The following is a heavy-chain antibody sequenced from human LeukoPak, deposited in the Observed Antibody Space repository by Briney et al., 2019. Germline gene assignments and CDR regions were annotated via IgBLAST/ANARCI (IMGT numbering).Heavy chain of an antibody. V-gene: IGHV3-33*01. CDR3: ASLRASYYYDSSGYWDRSYFDY. J-gene: IGHJ4*02. CDR1: GFIFSDYG. D-gene: IGHD3-22*01. CDR2: IWFNGYDK. Sequence: PGGSLRLSCAASGFIFSDYGMHWVRQPPGRGLEWVAVIWFNGYDKYYADFVKGRFTISRDNSKNTLYLQMNSLRAEDTAVYYCASLRASYYYDSSGYWDRSYFDYWGQGTLVTVSS.